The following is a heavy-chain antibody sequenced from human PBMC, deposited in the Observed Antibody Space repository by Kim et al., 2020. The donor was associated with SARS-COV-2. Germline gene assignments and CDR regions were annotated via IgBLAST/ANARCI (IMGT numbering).Heavy chain of an antibody. D-gene: IGHD3-3*01. V-gene: IGHV3-23*01. Sequence: GGSLRLSCAASGFTFSSYAMSWVRQAPGKGLEWVSAISGSGGSTYYADSVKGRFTISRDNSKNTLYLQMNSLRAEDTAVYYCAKETPPNYYDFWSGYYKAYYYYGMDVWGQGTTVTVSS. CDR2: ISGSGGST. J-gene: IGHJ6*02. CDR3: AKETPPNYYDFWSGYYKAYYYYGMDV. CDR1: GFTFSSYA.